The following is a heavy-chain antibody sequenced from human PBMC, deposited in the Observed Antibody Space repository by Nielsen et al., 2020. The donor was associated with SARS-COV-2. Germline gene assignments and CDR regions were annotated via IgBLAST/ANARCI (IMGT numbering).Heavy chain of an antibody. CDR2: ISSSSSYI. Sequence: GESLKISCAASGFTVSSNYMSWVRQAPGKGLEWVSSISSSSSYIYYADSVKGRFTISRDNAKNSLYLQMNSLRAEDTAVYYCARILEGFSKGFDYWGQGTLVTVSS. CDR3: ARILEGFSKGFDY. CDR1: GFTVSSNY. D-gene: IGHD3-3*01. J-gene: IGHJ4*02. V-gene: IGHV3-21*01.